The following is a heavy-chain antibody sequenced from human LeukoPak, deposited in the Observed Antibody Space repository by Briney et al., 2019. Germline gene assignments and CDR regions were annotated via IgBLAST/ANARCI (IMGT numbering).Heavy chain of an antibody. J-gene: IGHJ6*03. D-gene: IGHD2-2*01. CDR3: ARGPVRRYQYYYHMDV. V-gene: IGHV3-64*01. CDR2: ISSSGGCSEGGST. Sequence: GGSLRLSCAASGFYFSSYAMHWVRQAPGKGLEYVSAISSSGGCSEGGSTYYASSVKGRFTISRDNARNSLYLQMNSLRAEDTAVYYCARGPVRRYQYYYHMDVWGKGTTVTISS. CDR1: GFYFSSYA.